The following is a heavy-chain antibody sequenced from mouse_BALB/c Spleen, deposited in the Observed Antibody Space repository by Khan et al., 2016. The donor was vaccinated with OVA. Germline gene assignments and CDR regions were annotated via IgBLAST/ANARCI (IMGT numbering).Heavy chain of an antibody. CDR1: GYSFTDYN. D-gene: IGHD1-1*01. CDR2: IDPYNGGT. CDR3: ARTDYYDSSYYFDY. Sequence: VQLKQSGPELVKPGASVKVSCKASGYSFTDYNMFWVKQSHGKSLEWIGYIDPYNGGTSYNQKFKGKATLTVDQSSSTAFMHLNSLTSEDSAVFYCARTDYYDSSYYFDYWGQGTTLTDSS. V-gene: IGHV1S135*01. J-gene: IGHJ2*01.